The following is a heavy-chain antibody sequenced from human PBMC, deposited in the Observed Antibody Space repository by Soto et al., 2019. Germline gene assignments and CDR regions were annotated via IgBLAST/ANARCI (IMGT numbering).Heavy chain of an antibody. CDR3: ASSPTYYDFWSGSLLDY. Sequence: GASVKVSCKASGGTFSSYAISWVRQAPGQGLEWMGGIIPIFGTANYAQKFQGRVTITADESTSTACMELSSLRSEDTAVYYCASSPTYYDFWSGSLLDYWGQGTLVTVSS. J-gene: IGHJ4*02. CDR1: GGTFSSYA. D-gene: IGHD3-3*01. V-gene: IGHV1-69*13. CDR2: IIPIFGTA.